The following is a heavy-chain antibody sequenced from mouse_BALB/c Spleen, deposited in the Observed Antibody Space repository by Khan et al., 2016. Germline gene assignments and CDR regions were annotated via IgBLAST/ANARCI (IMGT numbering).Heavy chain of an antibody. CDR2: IRNKANGYTT. D-gene: IGHD2-4*01. CDR3: VRDMEDYDDAMDH. V-gene: IGHV7-3*02. Sequence: EVELVESGGGLVQPGGSLRLSCVTSGFTFSDYYMSWVRQPPGKALVWLGFIRNKANGYTTECSASVKGRFTISRDNSQSILYLQMNNLRAEDSATYYYVRDMEDYDDAMDHWGQGTSVTVSS. J-gene: IGHJ4*01. CDR1: GFTFSDYY.